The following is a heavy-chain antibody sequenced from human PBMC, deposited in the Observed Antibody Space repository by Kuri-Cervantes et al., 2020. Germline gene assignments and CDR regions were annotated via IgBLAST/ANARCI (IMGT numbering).Heavy chain of an antibody. CDR2: ISYDGSNK. Sequence: GGSLRLSCAASGFTFSSYAMHWVRQAPGKGREWVAVISYDGSNKYYADSVKGRFTISRDNSKNTLYLQMNSLRAEDTAVYYCARDPGGYDSFGPFSYYYGMDVWGQGTTVTVSS. J-gene: IGHJ6*02. CDR3: ARDPGGYDSFGPFSYYYGMDV. CDR1: GFTFSSYA. V-gene: IGHV3-30-3*01. D-gene: IGHD5-12*01.